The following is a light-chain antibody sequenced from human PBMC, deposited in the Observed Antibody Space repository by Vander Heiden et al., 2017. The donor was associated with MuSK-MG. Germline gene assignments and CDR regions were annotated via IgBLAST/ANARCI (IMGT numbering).Light chain of an antibody. V-gene: IGKV1-12*01. J-gene: IGKJ1*01. CDR2: VAS. CDR3: QQADSLPWT. CDR1: QDVSSW. Sequence: DILMTRSPSSVSASVGDRVTITCRASQDVSSWLAWFQQKPGKAPKLLIYVASTLHSGVPSRFSGSGSGTEFTLTINSLQPEDFATYYCQQADSLPWTFGQGTKVEMK.